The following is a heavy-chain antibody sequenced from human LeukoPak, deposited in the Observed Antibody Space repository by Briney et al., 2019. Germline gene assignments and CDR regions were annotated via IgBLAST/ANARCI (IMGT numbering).Heavy chain of an antibody. CDR3: AKFHGTWYGDP. Sequence: GESLKISCQGSGYNFATYWIVWVRQMPGKGLEWMGIIYPGDSHTRYSPSFQGQVTISADTSISTAYLHWSSLQASDTAMYHCAKFHGTWYGDPWGQGTLVTVSS. CDR2: IYPGDSHT. D-gene: IGHD6-13*01. J-gene: IGHJ5*02. CDR1: GYNFATYW. V-gene: IGHV5-51*01.